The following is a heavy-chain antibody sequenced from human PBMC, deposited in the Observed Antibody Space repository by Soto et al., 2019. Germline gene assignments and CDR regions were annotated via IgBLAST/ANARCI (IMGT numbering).Heavy chain of an antibody. CDR3: AREWSGIAAAKYGMDV. CDR1: GFTFSSYG. J-gene: IGHJ6*02. CDR2: IWYDGSNK. V-gene: IGHV3-33*01. Sequence: QVQLVESGGGVVQPGRSLRLSCAASGFTFSSYGMHWVRQAPGKGLEWVAVIWYDGSNKYYADSVKGRFTISRDNSKNTLDLQMNSLRAEDTAVYYCAREWSGIAAAKYGMDVWGQGTTVTVSS. D-gene: IGHD6-13*01.